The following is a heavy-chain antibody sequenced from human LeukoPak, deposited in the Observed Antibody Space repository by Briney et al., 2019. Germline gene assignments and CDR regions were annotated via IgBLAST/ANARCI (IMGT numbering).Heavy chain of an antibody. CDR3: VRDGHRLYDYYYYYMDV. D-gene: IGHD2-2*02. CDR2: ISAYNGNT. V-gene: IGHV1-18*01. CDR1: GYTFTSYG. J-gene: IGHJ6*03. Sequence: ASVKVSCKASGYTFTSYGISWVRQAPGQGLEWMGWISAYNGNTNYAQKLQGRVTMTTDTSTSTAYMELRSLRSDDTAVYFCVRDGHRLYDYYYYYMDVWGKGTTVTVSS.